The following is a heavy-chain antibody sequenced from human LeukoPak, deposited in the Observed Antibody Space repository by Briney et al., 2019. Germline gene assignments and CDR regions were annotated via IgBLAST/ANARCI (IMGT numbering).Heavy chain of an antibody. CDR3: VKGPIAARYFDY. J-gene: IGHJ4*02. V-gene: IGHV3-64D*09. CDR1: GFTVSSYA. Sequence: GGSLRLSCEASGFTVSSYAMHWVRQAPGKGLEYVSAISSNGGSTYYADSVKGRSIISRDNSKNTLYLQMSSLRAEDTAVYYCVKGPIAARYFDYWGPGTLVTVSS. D-gene: IGHD6-6*01. CDR2: ISSNGGST.